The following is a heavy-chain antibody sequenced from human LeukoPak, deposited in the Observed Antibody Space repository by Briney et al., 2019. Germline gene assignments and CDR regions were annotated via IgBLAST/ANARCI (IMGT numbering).Heavy chain of an antibody. Sequence: SETLSLTCAVYGGSFSGYYWSWIHQPPGKGLEWIGEINHSGSTNYNPSLKSRVTISVDTSKNQFSLKLSSVTAADTAVYYCARGEYYDSSGYLWGQGTLVTVSS. CDR1: GGSFSGYY. CDR2: INHSGST. CDR3: ARGEYYDSSGYL. D-gene: IGHD3-22*01. J-gene: IGHJ5*02. V-gene: IGHV4-34*01.